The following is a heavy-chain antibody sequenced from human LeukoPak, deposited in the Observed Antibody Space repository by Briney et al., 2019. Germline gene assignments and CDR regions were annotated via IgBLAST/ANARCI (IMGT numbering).Heavy chain of an antibody. CDR2: INPNSGGT. V-gene: IGHV1-2*02. CDR3: ATSWIQLWYFDY. D-gene: IGHD5-18*01. CDR1: GYTFTVYY. Sequence: ASVKVSCKASGYTFTVYYMHWVRQAPGQGLEWMGWINPNSGGTNYAQKFQGRVTMTRDTSISTAYMELSRLRSDDTAVYYCATSWIQLWYFDYWGQGTLVTVSS. J-gene: IGHJ4*02.